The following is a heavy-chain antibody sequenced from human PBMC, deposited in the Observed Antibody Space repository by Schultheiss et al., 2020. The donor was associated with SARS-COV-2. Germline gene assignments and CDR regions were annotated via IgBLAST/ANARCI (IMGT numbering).Heavy chain of an antibody. V-gene: IGHV4-31*03. J-gene: IGHJ5*02. CDR2: IYYSGST. CDR3: ARGARQWGYWFDP. D-gene: IGHD3-22*01. CDR1: GGSISSGGYY. Sequence: SQTLSLTCTVSGGSISSGGYYWSWIRQHPGKGLEWIGYIYYSGSTYYNPSLKSRVAISVDTSKNQFSLKLSSVTAADTAVYYCARGARQWGYWFDPWGQGTLVNVSS.